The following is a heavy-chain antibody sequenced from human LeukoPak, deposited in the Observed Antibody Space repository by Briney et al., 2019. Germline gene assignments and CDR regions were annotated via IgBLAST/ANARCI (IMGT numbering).Heavy chain of an antibody. CDR1: GGTFSSYA. V-gene: IGHV1-69*13. Sequence: ASVKVSCKASGGTFSSYAISWVRQAPGQGLEWMGGIIPIFGTANYAQKFQGRVTITADESTSTAYMELSSLRSEDTAVYYCARSSRKTYYFDYWGQGTLVTVSS. CDR3: ARSSRKTYYFDY. J-gene: IGHJ4*02. CDR2: IIPIFGTA.